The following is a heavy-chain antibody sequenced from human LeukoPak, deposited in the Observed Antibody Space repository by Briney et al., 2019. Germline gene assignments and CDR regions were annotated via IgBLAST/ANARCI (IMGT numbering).Heavy chain of an antibody. CDR2: ISGSGGST. Sequence: GGSLRLSCVASEFNVSNNYMSWVRQAPGKGLEWVSGISGSGGSTYYADSVRGRFTISRDNSKNTLYLQMNSLRAEDTAVYYCAKAPRSGDWYFDLWGRGTLVTVSS. V-gene: IGHV3-23*01. D-gene: IGHD1-26*01. J-gene: IGHJ2*01. CDR1: EFNVSNNY. CDR3: AKAPRSGDWYFDL.